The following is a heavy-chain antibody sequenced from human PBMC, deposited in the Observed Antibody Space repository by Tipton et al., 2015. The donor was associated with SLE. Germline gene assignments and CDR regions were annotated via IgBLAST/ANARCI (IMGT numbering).Heavy chain of an antibody. D-gene: IGHD4-17*01. CDR2: IYYSRST. CDR3: ARAPTVTNILYYGMDV. J-gene: IGHJ6*02. Sequence: TLSLTCTVSGGSISSGGYYWSWIRQNPGKGLELLGYIYYSRSTYYNPSLTSRVTLSVDTSKNQFSLKLSSVTAADTAVYYCARAPTVTNILYYGMDVWGQGTTVTVSS. CDR1: GGSISSGGYY. V-gene: IGHV4-31*03.